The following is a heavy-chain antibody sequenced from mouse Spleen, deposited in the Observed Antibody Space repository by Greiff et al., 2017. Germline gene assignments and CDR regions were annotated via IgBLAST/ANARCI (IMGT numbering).Heavy chain of an antibody. CDR2: ISNGGGST. J-gene: IGHJ2*01. CDR3: ARHPHYGSSYVYFDY. Sequence: EVKLVESGGGLVQPGGSLKLSCAASGFTFSSYTMSWVRQTPEKRLEWVAYISNGGGSTYYPDTVKGRFTISRDNAKNTLYLQMSSLKSEDTAMYYCARHPHYGSSYVYFDYWGQGTTLTVSS. CDR1: GFTFSSYT. D-gene: IGHD1-1*01. V-gene: IGHV5-12-2*01.